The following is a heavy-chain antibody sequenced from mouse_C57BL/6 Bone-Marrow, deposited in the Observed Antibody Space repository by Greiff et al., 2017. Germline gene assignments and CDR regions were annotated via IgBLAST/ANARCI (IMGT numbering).Heavy chain of an antibody. CDR2: IYPGSGST. J-gene: IGHJ1*03. D-gene: IGHD2-3*01. CDR3: ARYGYYNWYFDV. Sequence: QVQLQQPGAELVKPGASVKMSCKASGYTFTSYWITWVKQRPGQGLGWIGDIYPGSGSTNYNEKFKSKATLTVDTSSSTAYMQLSSLTSEDSAVYYGARYGYYNWYFDVWGTGTTVTVSS. V-gene: IGHV1-55*01. CDR1: GYTFTSYW.